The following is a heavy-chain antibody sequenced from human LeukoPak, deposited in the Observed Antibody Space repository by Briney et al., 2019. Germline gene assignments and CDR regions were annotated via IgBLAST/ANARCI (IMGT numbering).Heavy chain of an antibody. CDR2: ITWNSGNV. CDR1: GFIFEDYA. Sequence: SLRLSCAVSGFIFEDYAMHWVRQAPGKGLEWVSSITWNSGNVAYVDSVKGRFSISRDNAKNSLYLQMNSLRCEDMAVYYCVQDSYAISSSGSTFAYWGQGTLVTVSS. D-gene: IGHD2-2*01. J-gene: IGHJ4*02. CDR3: VQDSYAISSSGSTFAY. V-gene: IGHV3-9*03.